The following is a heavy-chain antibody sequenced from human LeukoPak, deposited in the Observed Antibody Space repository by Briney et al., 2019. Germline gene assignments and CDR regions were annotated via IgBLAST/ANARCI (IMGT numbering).Heavy chain of an antibody. V-gene: IGHV1-46*01. Sequence: ASVKVSCKASGYTFTSYYMHWVRQAPGQGLEWMGIINPSGGSTSYAQKFQGRVTMTRDTSTSTVYMELSSLRSEDTAVYYCARTPLRRSSTSCFWEVGNWFDPWGQGTLVTVSS. D-gene: IGHD2-2*01. J-gene: IGHJ5*02. CDR3: ARTPLRRSSTSCFWEVGNWFDP. CDR2: INPSGGST. CDR1: GYTFTSYY.